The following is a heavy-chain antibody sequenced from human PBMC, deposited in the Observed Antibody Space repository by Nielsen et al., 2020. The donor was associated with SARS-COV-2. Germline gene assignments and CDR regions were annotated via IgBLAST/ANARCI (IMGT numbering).Heavy chain of an antibody. V-gene: IGHV4-59*08. CDR1: GGSISSYY. J-gene: IGHJ4*02. CDR3: ARHGSQLPGPPSYFDY. CDR2: IYYSGST. Sequence: SETLSLTCTVSGGSISSYYWSWIRQPPGKGLEWIGYIYYSGSTNYNPSLKSRVTISVDTSKNQFSLKLSSVTAADTAVYYCARHGSQLPGPPSYFDYWGQGTLVTVSS. D-gene: IGHD6-6*01.